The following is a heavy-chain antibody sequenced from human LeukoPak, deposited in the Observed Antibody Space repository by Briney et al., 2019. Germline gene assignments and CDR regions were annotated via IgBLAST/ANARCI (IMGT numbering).Heavy chain of an antibody. J-gene: IGHJ4*02. CDR3: ARDPGYCTNGVCYTYFDY. CDR2: IYTSGNT. CDR1: GGTISSYY. V-gene: IGHV4-4*07. Sequence: SENLSLTCTVSGGTISSYYWSWIRQPAGKGLEWIGRIYTSGNTNYNPSLKSRLTMSVDTSKNQFSLKLSSVTAADTAVYYCARDPGYCTNGVCYTYFDYWGQGTLVTVSS. D-gene: IGHD2-8*01.